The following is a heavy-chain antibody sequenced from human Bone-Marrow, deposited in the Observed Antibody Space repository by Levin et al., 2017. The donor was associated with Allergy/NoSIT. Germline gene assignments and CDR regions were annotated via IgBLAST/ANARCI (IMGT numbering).Heavy chain of an antibody. D-gene: IGHD2-21*01. Sequence: SVKVSCKASGGTLSSFAIHWVRQAPGHGLEWMGGIIPMFGTADYKQNFQGRVSITADESTTTSYMELNSLTSQDAAVYYCARAPCGGTTCSSKSYYYYAMDVWGQGTAVTVSS. CDR1: GGTLSSFA. V-gene: IGHV1-69*13. J-gene: IGHJ6*02. CDR3: ARAPCGGTTCSSKSYYYYAMDV. CDR2: IIPMFGTA.